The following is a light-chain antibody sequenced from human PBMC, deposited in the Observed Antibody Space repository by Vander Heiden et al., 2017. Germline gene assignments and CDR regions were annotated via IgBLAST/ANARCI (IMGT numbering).Light chain of an antibody. Sequence: DFQLTQSPSFLSASVGDRVTITCRASQGISSHLVWYQQKPGTAPKVLIHEASTLQNGVPSRFSGSGSGTEFTLTISSLQPEDFATYYCQQLNNYPRTFGQGTKVEIK. V-gene: IGKV1-9*01. CDR1: QGISSH. CDR3: QQLNNYPRT. J-gene: IGKJ1*01. CDR2: EAS.